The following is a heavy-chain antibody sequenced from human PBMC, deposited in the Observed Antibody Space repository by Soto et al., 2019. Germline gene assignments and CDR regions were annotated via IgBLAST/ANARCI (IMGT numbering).Heavy chain of an antibody. CDR1: GFTFTSYG. Sequence: QAPLVESGGGVVQPGRSLRLSCAASGFTFTSYGMHWVRQAPGTRLERVAVISYDGGLQHYADSVKGRFTISRDNSKNMVLLQMNSLRAEDTAVYYCVSDRGYGHASVPYSWGQGTLVSVSS. J-gene: IGHJ4*02. D-gene: IGHD5-18*01. CDR2: ISYDGGLQ. CDR3: VSDRGYGHASVPYS. V-gene: IGHV3-30*03.